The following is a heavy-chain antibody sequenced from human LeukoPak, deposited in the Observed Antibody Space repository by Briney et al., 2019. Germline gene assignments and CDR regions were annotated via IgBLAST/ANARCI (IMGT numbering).Heavy chain of an antibody. CDR3: AKDLGGDVVATSDF. J-gene: IGHJ4*02. V-gene: IGHV4-4*02. D-gene: IGHD5-12*01. CDR2: IHHIGNT. CDR1: GGSINTSNW. Sequence: SESLSLTCAVSGGSINTSNWWSWVRQFPGKGLKWIGSIHHIGNTHYNPSLESRVTILVDKSKNQFSLMLKSVTAAETAVYYCAKDLGGDVVATSDFWGPGILVTVSS.